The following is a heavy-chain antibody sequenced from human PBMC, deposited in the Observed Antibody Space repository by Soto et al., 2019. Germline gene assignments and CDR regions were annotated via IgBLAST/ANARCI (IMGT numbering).Heavy chain of an antibody. J-gene: IGHJ6*02. D-gene: IGHD1-26*01. V-gene: IGHV1-69*06. Sequence: QVQLVQSGAEVKKPGSSVKVSCTASGGTFSSYAISWVRQAPGQGLEWMGGIIPIFGTANYAQKFQGRVTITADKSTSTAYMELSSLRSEDTAVYYCARNSGSTEDYYYGMDVWGQGTTVTVSS. CDR3: ARNSGSTEDYYYGMDV. CDR1: GGTFSSYA. CDR2: IIPIFGTA.